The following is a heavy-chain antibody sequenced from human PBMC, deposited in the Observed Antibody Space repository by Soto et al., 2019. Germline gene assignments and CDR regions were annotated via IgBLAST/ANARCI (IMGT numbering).Heavy chain of an antibody. Sequence: PSETLSLTCGVYGGSLSGYYWSWIRQPPGKGLEWIGEINYGGSTNYNPSLKSRVTISVDTSKNQFSLKLSSVTAADTAVYYCARHGYSGLNTWIQLWLPFFDYWGQGTLVTVSS. CDR2: INYGGST. J-gene: IGHJ4*02. CDR1: GGSLSGYY. CDR3: ARHGYSGLNTWIQLWLPFFDY. D-gene: IGHD5-18*01. V-gene: IGHV4-34*01.